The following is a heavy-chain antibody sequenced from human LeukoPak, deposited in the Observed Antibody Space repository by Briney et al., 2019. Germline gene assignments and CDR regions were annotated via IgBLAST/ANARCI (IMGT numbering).Heavy chain of an antibody. Sequence: ASVKVSFKASGYTFTGSYMHWVRQAPGQGLEWMGWINPNSGGTNYAQKFQGRVTMTRDTSISTAYMELSRLRSDDTAVYYCARGGHHRGYSGYDYPDYWGQGTLVTVSS. J-gene: IGHJ4*02. V-gene: IGHV1-2*02. CDR3: ARGGHHRGYSGYDYPDY. CDR2: INPNSGGT. CDR1: GYTFTGSY. D-gene: IGHD5-12*01.